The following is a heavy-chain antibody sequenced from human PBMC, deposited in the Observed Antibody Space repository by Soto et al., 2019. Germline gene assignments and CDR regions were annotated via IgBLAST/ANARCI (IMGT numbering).Heavy chain of an antibody. J-gene: IGHJ4*02. CDR2: IYYRGST. V-gene: IGHV4-59*01. CDR1: GCSIGSYY. D-gene: IGHD4-17*01. CDR3: ARGGPGYGDRIFEY. Sequence: SETMSLTCTVSGCSIGSYYWSWIRQPPGKGLEWIGFIYYRGSTNYNPSLKSRVTILVDTSKNQFFLKLTSVTPADTAVYYCARGGPGYGDRIFEYWGQGTLVTVSS.